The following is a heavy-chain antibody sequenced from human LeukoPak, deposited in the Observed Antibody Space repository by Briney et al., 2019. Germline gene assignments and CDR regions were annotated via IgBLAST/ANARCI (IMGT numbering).Heavy chain of an antibody. D-gene: IGHD6-19*01. CDR3: ARSIAVGLPDNWFDP. V-gene: IGHV4-59*08. CDR2: IYYSGST. J-gene: IGHJ5*02. CDR1: GGSISSYY. Sequence: SETLSLTCTVSGGSISSYYWSWIRQPPGKGLEWIGYIYYSGSTNYNPSLKSRVTISVDTSKNQFSLKLSSVTAADTAVYYCARSIAVGLPDNWFDPWGQGTLVTVSS.